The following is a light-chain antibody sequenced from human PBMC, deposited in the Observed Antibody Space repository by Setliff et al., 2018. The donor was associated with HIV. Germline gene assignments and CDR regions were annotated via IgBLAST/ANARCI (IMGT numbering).Light chain of an antibody. V-gene: IGLV1-47*01. CDR1: SSNVGGNF. Sequence: QSVLTQPPSASGTPGQTVIISCSGSSSNVGGNFVYWYQQLAGMAPKLLIHRNNQRPSGVPDRFSGSKSGTSASLAISELRSEDEADYHCAAWDVSLRALVFGGGTQLTVL. CDR3: AAWDVSLRALV. CDR2: RNN. J-gene: IGLJ2*01.